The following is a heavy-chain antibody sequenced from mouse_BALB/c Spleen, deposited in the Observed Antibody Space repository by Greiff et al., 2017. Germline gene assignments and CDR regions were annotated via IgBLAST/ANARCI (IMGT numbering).Heavy chain of an antibody. D-gene: IGHD2-14*01. CDR2: ISYSGST. Sequence: DVKLVESGPGLVKPSQSLSLTCTVTGYSITSDYAWNWIRQFPGNKLEWMGYISYSGSTSYNPSLKSRISITRDTSKNQFFLQLNSVTTEDTATYYCAREAYYRYDGAMDYWGQGTSVTGSS. V-gene: IGHV3-2*02. J-gene: IGHJ4*01. CDR1: GYSITSDYA. CDR3: AREAYYRYDGAMDY.